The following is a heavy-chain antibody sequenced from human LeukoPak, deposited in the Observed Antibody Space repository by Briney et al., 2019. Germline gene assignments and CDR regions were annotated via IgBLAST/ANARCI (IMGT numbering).Heavy chain of an antibody. V-gene: IGHV3-11*04. D-gene: IGHD3-10*01. Sequence: GGSLSLSCAASGFTLGDYSMSWIRQPPGKGLEWFSYISSSGSTIYYADSVKGRFTISRDNAKNSLYLQMNSLRAEDTAVYYCARVPRAIGGFDYWGQGTLVTVSS. CDR1: GFTLGDYS. CDR3: ARVPRAIGGFDY. J-gene: IGHJ4*02. CDR2: ISSSGSTI.